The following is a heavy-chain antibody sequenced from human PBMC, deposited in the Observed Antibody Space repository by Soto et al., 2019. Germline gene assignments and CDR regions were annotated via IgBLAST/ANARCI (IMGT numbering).Heavy chain of an antibody. CDR3: IRDNGGY. V-gene: IGHV3-74*01. CDR1: GFTFNKYP. CDR2: INSDGST. Sequence: VQVVESGGGLVQPGGSLRLSCAASGFTFNKYPLYWVRQAAGKGLVWVSRINSDGSTFYADSVKGRFTISRDNAKDTLYLQMNSLIVEDTAVYFCIRDNGGYWGQGTLVTVSS. D-gene: IGHD2-8*01. J-gene: IGHJ4*02.